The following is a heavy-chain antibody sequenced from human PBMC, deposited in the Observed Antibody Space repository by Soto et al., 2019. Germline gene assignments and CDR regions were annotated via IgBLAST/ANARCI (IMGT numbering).Heavy chain of an antibody. J-gene: IGHJ4*02. D-gene: IGHD6-6*01. CDR2: ISYDGSNK. CDR3: ARESGIAARPYYFDY. Sequence: VQLVESGGGLVQPGGSLRLSCAASGFTFSSYSMNWVRQAPGKGLEWVAVISYDGSNKYYADSVKGRFTISRDNSKNTLYLQMNSLRAEDTAVYYCARESGIAARPYYFDYWGQGTLVTVSS. CDR1: GFTFSSYS. V-gene: IGHV3-30*03.